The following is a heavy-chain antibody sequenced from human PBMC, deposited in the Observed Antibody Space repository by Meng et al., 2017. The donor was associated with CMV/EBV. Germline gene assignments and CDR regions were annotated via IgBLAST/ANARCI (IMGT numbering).Heavy chain of an antibody. V-gene: IGHV1-18*01. Sequence: ASVKVSCKASGYTFTSYGISWVRQAPGQGLAWMGWISAYNGNTNYAQKLQGRVTMTTDTSTSTAYMELRSLRSDDTAVYYCARGAPIFGVVIAWRGYYGMDVWGQGTTVTVSS. D-gene: IGHD3-3*01. CDR1: GYTFTSYG. CDR2: ISAYNGNT. CDR3: ARGAPIFGVVIAWRGYYGMDV. J-gene: IGHJ6*02.